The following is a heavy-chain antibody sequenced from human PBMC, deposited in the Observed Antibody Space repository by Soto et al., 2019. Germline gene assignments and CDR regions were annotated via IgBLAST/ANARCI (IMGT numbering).Heavy chain of an antibody. V-gene: IGHV1-18*04. CDR2: ISAYNGNT. Sequence: GASVKVSCKASGYTFTSYGISWVRQAPGQGLEWMGWISAYNGNTNYAQKLQGRVTMTTDTSTSTAYMELRSLRSDDTAVYYCARDKELARGGYYYYGMDVWGQGTTVTVSS. CDR1: GYTFTSYG. CDR3: ARDKELARGGYYYYGMDV. J-gene: IGHJ6*02. D-gene: IGHD3-10*01.